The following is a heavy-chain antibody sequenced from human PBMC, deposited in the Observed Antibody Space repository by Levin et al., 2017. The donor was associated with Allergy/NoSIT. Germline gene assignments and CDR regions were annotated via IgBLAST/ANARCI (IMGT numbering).Heavy chain of an antibody. CDR2: IYPGDSDT. CDR3: ARIDGWFDP. V-gene: IGHV5-51*01. J-gene: IGHJ5*02. D-gene: IGHD5-24*01. Sequence: GESLKISCKASGYNFLSYWIGWVRQKPGKGLEWMGAIYPGDSDTRYSPSFQGQVTISADKSINTAYLRWSRLKASDTAMYFCARIDGWFDPWGQGTLVTVSS. CDR1: GYNFLSYW.